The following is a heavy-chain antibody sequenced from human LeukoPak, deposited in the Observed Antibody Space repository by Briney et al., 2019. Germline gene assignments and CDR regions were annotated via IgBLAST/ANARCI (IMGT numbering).Heavy chain of an antibody. D-gene: IGHD3-10*01. V-gene: IGHV6-1*01. Sequence: SQTLSLTCAISGDSVSSNSAAWNWIRQSPSRGLEWLGRTYYRSKWYNDYAVSVKSRITINPDTSKNQFSLQLNSVTPEDTAVYYCARGRWAVRGVIISAAFDIWGQGTMVTVSS. CDR3: ARGRWAVRGVIISAAFDI. CDR1: GDSVSSNSAA. CDR2: TYYRSKWYN. J-gene: IGHJ3*02.